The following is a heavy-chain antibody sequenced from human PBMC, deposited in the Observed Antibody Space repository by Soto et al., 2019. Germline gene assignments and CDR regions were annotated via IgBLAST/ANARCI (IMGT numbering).Heavy chain of an antibody. J-gene: IGHJ4*02. Sequence: QVQLQESGPGLVKPSETLSLTCTVSGDSISSYYWNWIRQPPGKGLEWIAYVHYSGRTNYNPSLKSRITISLDTSKNQFSLKLSAVTAAYTAVYYCARGDYGDIDYWGQGTLVTVSS. CDR1: GDSISSYY. CDR3: ARGDYGDIDY. D-gene: IGHD4-17*01. V-gene: IGHV4-59*01. CDR2: VHYSGRT.